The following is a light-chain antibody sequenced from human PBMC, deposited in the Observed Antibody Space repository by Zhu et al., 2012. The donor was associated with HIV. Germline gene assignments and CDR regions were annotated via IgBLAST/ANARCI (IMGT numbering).Light chain of an antibody. CDR3: QQRRNWPLT. V-gene: IGKV3-11*01. CDR1: QSVSSF. Sequence: PVTLSLSPGERATVSCRASQSVSSFLAWYQQKPGRAPRLLIYDASKRARGIPARFSGSGSGTDFTLTITNLEPEDFALYYCQQRRNWPLTFGGGTKVEIK. J-gene: IGKJ4*01. CDR2: DAS.